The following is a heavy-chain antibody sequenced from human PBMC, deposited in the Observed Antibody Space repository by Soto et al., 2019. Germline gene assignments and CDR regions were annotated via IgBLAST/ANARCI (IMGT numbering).Heavy chain of an antibody. Sequence: SETLSLTCTVSGGAVSSGTYYWSWIRQPPGKGLEWIGHIYFTGSTNYNPSLKSRVTMSLDTSKNQFSLKLSSVTAADTAVYYCARLDFRMNWFDPWGQGTLVTVS. J-gene: IGHJ5*02. CDR3: ARLDFRMNWFDP. V-gene: IGHV4-61*01. CDR2: IYFTGST. D-gene: IGHD3-3*01. CDR1: GGAVSSGTYY.